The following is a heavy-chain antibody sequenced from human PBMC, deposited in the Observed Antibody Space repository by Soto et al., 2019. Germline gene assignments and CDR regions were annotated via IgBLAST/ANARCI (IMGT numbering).Heavy chain of an antibody. Sequence: QVHLVQSGVEVKTPGASVKVSCQASGYTFFTYDISWVRQAPGQGLEWMGWISTYSGDTKYAQKFQGRVTMTTDTSTTTINLELRSLRSDDTAVNYCAIHHGPTTSENWFDPWGQGTRVTVSS. CDR1: GYTFFTYD. CDR3: AIHHGPTTSENWFDP. CDR2: ISTYSGDT. V-gene: IGHV1-18*01. D-gene: IGHD5-12*01. J-gene: IGHJ5*02.